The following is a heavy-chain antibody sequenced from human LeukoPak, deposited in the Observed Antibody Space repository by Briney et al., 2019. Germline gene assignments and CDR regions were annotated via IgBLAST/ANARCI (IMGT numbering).Heavy chain of an antibody. CDR1: GFTFSSYA. V-gene: IGHV3-23*01. CDR3: AEDAQRSEWLSQYNWFDP. J-gene: IGHJ5*02. D-gene: IGHD3-3*01. Sequence: GGSLRLSCAASGFTFSSYAMSWVRQAPGKGLEWVSAISGSGGSTYYADSVKGRFTISRDNSKNTLYLQMNSLRAEDTAVYYYAEDAQRSEWLSQYNWFDPWGQGTLVTVSS. CDR2: ISGSGGST.